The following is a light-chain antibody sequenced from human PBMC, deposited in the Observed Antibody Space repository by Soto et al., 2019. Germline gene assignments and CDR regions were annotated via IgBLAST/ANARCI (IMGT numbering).Light chain of an antibody. V-gene: IGKV3-15*01. Sequence: EIVMTQSPATLSVSPGERATLSCRASQSVSSNLAWYQQKPGQAPRLLIYAASTRATGVPGRFSGSGSGTDFTLTIARLEPEDFAVYYCQQYGDSPRTFGQGTRLEIK. J-gene: IGKJ5*01. CDR3: QQYGDSPRT. CDR2: AAS. CDR1: QSVSSN.